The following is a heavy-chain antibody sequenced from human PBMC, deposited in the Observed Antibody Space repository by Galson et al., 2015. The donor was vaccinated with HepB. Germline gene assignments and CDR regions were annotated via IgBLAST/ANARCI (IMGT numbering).Heavy chain of an antibody. D-gene: IGHD3-10*01. V-gene: IGHV3-23*01. J-gene: IGHJ5*02. CDR1: GFTFSIYA. CDR3: ARGGLYYFSSGCYGQT. Sequence: SLRLSCAASGFTFSIYAMNWVRQAPGKGLEWVSGISGSSGSTYYADSVKGRFTISRDNSKNTLYLQMNSLRAEDTAVYYCARGGLYYFSSGCYGQTWGQGTLVTVSS. CDR2: ISGSSGST.